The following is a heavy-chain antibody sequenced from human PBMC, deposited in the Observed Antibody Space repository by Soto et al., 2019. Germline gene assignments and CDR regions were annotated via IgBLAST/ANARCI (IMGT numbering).Heavy chain of an antibody. CDR3: VHKGEGDRILDF. CDR1: GFSLNTRGVG. Sequence: ITLKESGPPLVKPTQTLTLTCTFSGFSLNTRGVGVGWIRQPPGKALEWLTLIYWDDAKEYSPSLKSRLTITKDTSKNQVVLIMTNMDPVDTATYYCVHKGEGDRILDFWGQGALVTVSS. V-gene: IGHV2-5*02. D-gene: IGHD3-16*01. J-gene: IGHJ4*02. CDR2: IYWDDAK.